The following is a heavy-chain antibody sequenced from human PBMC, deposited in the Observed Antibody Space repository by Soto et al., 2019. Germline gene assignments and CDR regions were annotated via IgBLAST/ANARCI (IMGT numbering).Heavy chain of an antibody. D-gene: IGHD5-18*01. J-gene: IGHJ6*02. Sequence: QVQLVESGGGVVQPGRSLRLSCAASGFTFSSYGMHWVRQAPGKGLEWVAVISYDGSNKYYADSVKGRFTISRDNSKNTLYLQMNSLRAEDTAVYYCAKASIRGYSPNHHMDVWGQGTTVTVSS. V-gene: IGHV3-30*18. CDR2: ISYDGSNK. CDR3: AKASIRGYSPNHHMDV. CDR1: GFTFSSYG.